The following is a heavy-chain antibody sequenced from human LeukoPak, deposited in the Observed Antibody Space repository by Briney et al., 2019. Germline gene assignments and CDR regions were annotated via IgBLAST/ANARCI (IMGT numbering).Heavy chain of an antibody. V-gene: IGHV3-66*01. CDR3: AKVEMATRELGY. Sequence: GGSLRLSCAASGFTVSSNYMNWVRQAPGKGLEWVSMIYPNGNTFYTDSVKGRFTISRDNSKNTLYLQMNSLRAEDTAVYYCAKVEMATRELGYWGQGTLVTVSS. D-gene: IGHD5-24*01. J-gene: IGHJ4*02. CDR2: IYPNGNT. CDR1: GFTVSSNY.